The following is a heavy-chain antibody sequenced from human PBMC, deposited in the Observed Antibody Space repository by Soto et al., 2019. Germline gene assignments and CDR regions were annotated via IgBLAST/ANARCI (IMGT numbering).Heavy chain of an antibody. Sequence: LEPKSLTSTVAGGSISSSSYYWGWIRQPPGKGLEWIGSIYYSGSTYYNPSLKSRVTISVDTSKNQFSLKLSSVTAADTAVYYCARHRTGTYYYYGMDVWGQGTTVTVSS. CDR2: IYYSGST. CDR1: GGSISSSSYY. V-gene: IGHV4-39*01. CDR3: ARHRTGTYYYYGMDV. J-gene: IGHJ6*02. D-gene: IGHD1-7*01.